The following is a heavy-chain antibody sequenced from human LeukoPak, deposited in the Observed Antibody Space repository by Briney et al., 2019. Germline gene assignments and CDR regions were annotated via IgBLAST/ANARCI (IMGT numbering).Heavy chain of an antibody. CDR1: GRSFSGYY. CDR3: ARAGPRASYYVSSYFDY. J-gene: IGHJ4*02. Sequence: SETLSLTRAVYGRSFSGYYWSWTRHPPGTGLEWIGEINHSGSTKHNPPLKSRVTISVDTSKNQFSPKLSAVTAADTAVYYCARAGPRASYYVSSYFDYWGQGTLVTVSS. CDR2: INHSGST. D-gene: IGHD1-26*01. V-gene: IGHV4-34*01.